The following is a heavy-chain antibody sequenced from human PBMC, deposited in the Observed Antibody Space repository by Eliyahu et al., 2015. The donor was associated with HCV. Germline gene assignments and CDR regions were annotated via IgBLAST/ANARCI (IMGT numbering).Heavy chain of an antibody. J-gene: IGHJ4*02. Sequence: QVQLVQSGAEVKTPGASVKVSCKASGYAFTGYYIHWVRQAPGPGPDWGGWVNPNSGDREYAQKFQGRVTVTRDTSISTAYMELSSLGSDDTAIYYCVRAHSGAYNSAWAYWGQGTLVTVSS. D-gene: IGHD6-6*01. CDR2: VNPNSGDR. V-gene: IGHV1-2*02. CDR3: VRAHSGAYNSAWAY. CDR1: GYAFTGYY.